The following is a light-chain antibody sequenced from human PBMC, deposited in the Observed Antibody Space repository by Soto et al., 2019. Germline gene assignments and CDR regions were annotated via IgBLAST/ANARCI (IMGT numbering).Light chain of an antibody. CDR2: GAS. Sequence: SVLPLSPGTLSFSPWERVTLSCRASQSVTTRLAWYQHKPGQAPTLLMSGASNRASGVPVRFSGSGSGTDFTLTITRLEPEDFALYYCQQYGGSPITFGLGTRLEIK. J-gene: IGKJ5*01. CDR3: QQYGGSPIT. CDR1: QSVTTR. V-gene: IGKV3-20*01.